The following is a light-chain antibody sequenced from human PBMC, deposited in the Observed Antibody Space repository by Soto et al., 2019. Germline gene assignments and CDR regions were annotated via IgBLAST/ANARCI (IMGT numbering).Light chain of an antibody. J-gene: IGKJ1*01. Sequence: EIVLTKSPGTVSLYPGERATLSCRASQSVRDNYLAWYQQKPGQAPSLLIFDTSRRATGIPDRFTGSGSGTDFALTISRVEPQDIAVYFCQQYGSSPGTFGQGTNVDI. V-gene: IGKV3-20*01. CDR1: QSVRDNY. CDR2: DTS. CDR3: QQYGSSPGT.